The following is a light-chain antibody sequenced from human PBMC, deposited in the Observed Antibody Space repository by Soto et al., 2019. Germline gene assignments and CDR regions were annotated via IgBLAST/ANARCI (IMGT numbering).Light chain of an antibody. CDR2: GAS. CDR3: QQYGSSSWT. J-gene: IGKJ1*01. Sequence: EIVLTQSPGTLSLSPGERATLSCRASQSVSSSYLAWYQQKPGQAPRLLIYGASSRATGIPDRFSGSGSGPDFTLTISRLEPEDFAVYYCQQYGSSSWTFGQGTKVEI. CDR1: QSVSSSY. V-gene: IGKV3-20*01.